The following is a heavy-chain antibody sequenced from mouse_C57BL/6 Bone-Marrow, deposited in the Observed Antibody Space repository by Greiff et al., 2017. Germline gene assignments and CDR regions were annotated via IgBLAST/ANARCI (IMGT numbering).Heavy chain of an antibody. V-gene: IGHV7-1*01. Sequence: EVQLVESGGGLVQSGRSLRLSCATSGFTFSDFYMEWVRQAPGKGLEWIAASRNKANDYTTEYSASVKGRFIVSRDTSQSILYLQMNALRAEDTAIYYCARDASYGYDGGSYAMDYWGQGTSVTVSS. J-gene: IGHJ4*01. CDR3: ARDASYGYDGGSYAMDY. CDR1: GFTFSDFY. D-gene: IGHD2-2*01. CDR2: SRNKANDYTT.